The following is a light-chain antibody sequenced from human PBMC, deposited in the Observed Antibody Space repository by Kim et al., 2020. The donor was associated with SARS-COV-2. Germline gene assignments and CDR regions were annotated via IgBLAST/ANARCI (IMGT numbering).Light chain of an antibody. J-gene: IGLJ1*01. CDR2: QDS. CDR3: QVWDSSTGV. Sequence: SYELTQPPSVSVSPGQTASITCSGDKLGDKYACWYQQKPGQSPVLVIYQDSKRPSGIPERFSGSNSGNTATLTISGTQAMDEADYYCQVWDSSTGVFGTG. V-gene: IGLV3-1*01. CDR1: KLGDKY.